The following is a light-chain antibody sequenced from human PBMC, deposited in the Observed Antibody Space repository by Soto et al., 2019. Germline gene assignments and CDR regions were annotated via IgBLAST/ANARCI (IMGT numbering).Light chain of an antibody. CDR2: DIS. CDR3: HQRNSWPRST. J-gene: IGKJ2*02. CDR1: QPVPRY. V-gene: IGKV3-11*01. Sequence: EVVLTQSPATLSLSPGERATLSCRASQPVPRYLAWYQQKPGQAPRLLIYDISNRATGIPARFSGSGSGTDFTLTISSLEPEDVAVYYCHQRNSWPRSTFGQGTKLEIK.